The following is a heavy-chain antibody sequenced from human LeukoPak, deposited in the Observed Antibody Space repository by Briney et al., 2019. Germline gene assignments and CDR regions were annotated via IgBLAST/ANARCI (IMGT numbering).Heavy chain of an antibody. CDR1: GFTFSSYW. J-gene: IGHJ5*02. Sequence: GGSLRLSCAASGFTFSSYWMHWVRQAPGKGLVWVSRINTDGSSTSYADSVKGRFTISRDNAKKSLYLQMNSLRVEDTAVYYCARDPHWFDPWGQGTLVTVSS. V-gene: IGHV3-74*01. CDR2: INTDGSST. CDR3: ARDPHWFDP.